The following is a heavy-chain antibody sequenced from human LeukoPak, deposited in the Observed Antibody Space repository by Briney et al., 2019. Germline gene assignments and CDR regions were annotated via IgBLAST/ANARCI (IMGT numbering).Heavy chain of an antibody. D-gene: IGHD1-26*01. CDR2: INPNSGGT. CDR3: ARDWGGSYYNWFDH. Sequence: ASVTVSFKASGYTFTGYYMHWVRQAPGQGVEWMGWINPNSGGTNYAQKFQGRVTMTRDTSISTAYMELSRLRSDDTAVYYCARDWGGSYYNWFDHWGQGTLVTVSS. CDR1: GYTFTGYY. V-gene: IGHV1-2*02. J-gene: IGHJ5*02.